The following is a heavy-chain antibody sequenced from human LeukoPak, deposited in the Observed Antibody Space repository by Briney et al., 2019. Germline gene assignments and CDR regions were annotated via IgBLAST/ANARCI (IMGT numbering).Heavy chain of an antibody. V-gene: IGHV3-48*01. CDR2: IRSSSET. D-gene: IGHD3-22*01. J-gene: IGHJ4*02. CDR1: GFIFSQYS. Sequence: TGGSLRLSCAASGFIFSQYSMNWVRQAPGKGLEWVSHIRSSSETFYADSVKGRFTISRDNSKNTLYVQVNSLGTEDTAAYYCAKGSCYDSSGSFYFDYWGQGTLVTVSS. CDR3: AKGSCYDSSGSFYFDY.